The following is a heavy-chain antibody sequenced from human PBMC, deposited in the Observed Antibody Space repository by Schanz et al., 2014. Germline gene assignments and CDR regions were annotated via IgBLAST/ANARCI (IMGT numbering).Heavy chain of an antibody. D-gene: IGHD6-6*01. CDR1: GGTFSSYT. V-gene: IGHV1-69*08. J-gene: IGHJ4*02. CDR3: ARDQSPYTNSSDVRYFDY. CDR2: IIPVLNIA. Sequence: QLQLVQSGAEVKKPGSSVKVSCKLSGGTFSSYTISWMRQAPGQGLEWMGKIIPVLNIATYAQRFQGRVTMTTDTSTSTAYMDLRSLRSDDTAVYYCARDQSPYTNSSDVRYFDYCGQGSLVTVSS.